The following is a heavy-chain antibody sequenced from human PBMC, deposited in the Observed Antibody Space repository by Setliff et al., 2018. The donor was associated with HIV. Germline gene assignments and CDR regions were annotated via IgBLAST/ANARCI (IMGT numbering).Heavy chain of an antibody. Sequence: SETLSLTCTVSGGSISSNNYYWGWIRQPPGKGLEWIGSINYSGSTYQNPSLKSRVTISVDMSKNQYSLKLSSVTAADTAVYYCARLAASIAARRRFDYWGQGTQVTVSS. CDR1: GGSISSNNYY. CDR2: INYSGST. J-gene: IGHJ4*02. CDR3: ARLAASIAARRRFDY. V-gene: IGHV4-39*01. D-gene: IGHD6-6*01.